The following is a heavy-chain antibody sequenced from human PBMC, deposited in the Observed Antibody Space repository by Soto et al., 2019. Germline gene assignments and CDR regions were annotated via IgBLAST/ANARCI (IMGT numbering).Heavy chain of an antibody. V-gene: IGHV3-72*01. CDR3: TSRYTGSYDY. CDR1: GFTFSDHY. J-gene: IGHJ4*02. Sequence: GGSLRLSCAASGFTFSDHYMDWVRQAPGKGLEWVGRSRNKANSFTTEYAASVKGRFTISRDDSKNSVYLQMTSLKIEDTAVYYCTSRYTGSYDYWGQGTLVTVSS. D-gene: IGHD1-26*01. CDR2: SRNKANSFTT.